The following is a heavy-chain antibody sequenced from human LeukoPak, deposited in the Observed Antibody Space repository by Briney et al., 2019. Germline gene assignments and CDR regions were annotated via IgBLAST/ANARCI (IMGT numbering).Heavy chain of an antibody. CDR3: ATGIGVVMVAASNAFDI. CDR1: GYTFTSYD. D-gene: IGHD2-15*01. J-gene: IGHJ3*02. CDR2: MNPNSGNT. Sequence: ASVKVSCKASGYTFTSYDINWVRQATGQGLEWMGWMNPNSGNTGYAQKFQGRVTITRNTSISTAYMELSSLRSEDTAVYYCATGIGVVMVAASNAFDIWGQGTMVTVSS. V-gene: IGHV1-8*03.